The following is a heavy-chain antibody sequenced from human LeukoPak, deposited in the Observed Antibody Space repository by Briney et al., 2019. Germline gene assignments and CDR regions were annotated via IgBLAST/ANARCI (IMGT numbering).Heavy chain of an antibody. V-gene: IGHV3-23*01. Sequence: GGSLRLSCAASGFTFSSYGMSWVRQAPGKGLEWVSAISGSGGSTYYADSVKGRFTISRDNSKNTLYLQMNSLRAEDTAVYYCARGIAVAGDFRFDYWGQGTLVTVSS. CDR3: ARGIAVAGDFRFDY. D-gene: IGHD6-19*01. J-gene: IGHJ4*02. CDR1: GFTFSSYG. CDR2: ISGSGGST.